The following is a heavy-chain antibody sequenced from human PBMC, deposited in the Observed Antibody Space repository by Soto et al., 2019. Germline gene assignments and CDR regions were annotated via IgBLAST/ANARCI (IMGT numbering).Heavy chain of an antibody. J-gene: IGHJ6*02. V-gene: IGHV1-69*01. CDR2: IIPIFGTA. Sequence: QVQLVQSGAEVKKPGSSVKVSCKASGGTFSSYAISWVRQAPGQGLEWMGGIIPIFGTANYAQKVQGRVKITADESTSTAYMELSSLRSEDTAVYYCARTVPPTLSYYSGMDVWGQGTTVTVSS. CDR1: GGTFSSYA. D-gene: IGHD6-6*01. CDR3: ARTVPPTLSYYSGMDV.